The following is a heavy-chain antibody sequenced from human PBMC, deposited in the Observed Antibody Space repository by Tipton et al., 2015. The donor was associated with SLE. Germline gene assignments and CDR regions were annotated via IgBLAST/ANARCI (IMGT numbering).Heavy chain of an antibody. V-gene: IGHV3-66*02. CDR2: IYSGGST. CDR1: GFTVSSNY. CDR3: ARDRGSSWFFFDY. Sequence: SLRLSCAASGFTVSSNYMSWVRQAPGKGLEWVSVIYSGGSTYYANSAKGRFTISRDNSKNTLYLQMNSLRAEDTAVHYCARDRGSSWFFFDYWGQGTLVAVPS. J-gene: IGHJ4*02. D-gene: IGHD6-13*01.